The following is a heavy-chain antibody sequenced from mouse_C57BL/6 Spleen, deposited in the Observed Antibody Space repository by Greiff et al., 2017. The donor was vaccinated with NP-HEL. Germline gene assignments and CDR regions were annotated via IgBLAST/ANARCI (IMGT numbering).Heavy chain of an antibody. V-gene: IGHV2-4*01. CDR2: IWSGGST. Sequence: VPLPPSGPGLVQPSQSLSITCPVSGFSLPSYGVHWVRPPPGTGLEWLGVIWSGGSTDYNAAFISRLSISKDNSKSQVFFKMNSLQADDTAIYYCATSTMVTTNYFDYWGQGTTLTVSS. CDR1: GFSLPSYG. CDR3: ATSTMVTTNYFDY. D-gene: IGHD2-2*01. J-gene: IGHJ2*01.